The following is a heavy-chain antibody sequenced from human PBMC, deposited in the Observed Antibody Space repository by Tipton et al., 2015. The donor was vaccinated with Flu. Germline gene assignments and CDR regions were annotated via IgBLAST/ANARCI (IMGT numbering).Heavy chain of an antibody. CDR3: ARVSGLGWFLDY. J-gene: IGHJ4*02. V-gene: IGHV4-59*01. Sequence: TLSLTCTASGGSISSYYWSWIRQPPGRGLEWIGYIYYSGSTNYNPSLKSRVTISVDTSKNQFSLKLSSVTAADTAVYYCARVSGLGWFLDYWGQGTLVTVSS. CDR1: GGSISSYY. CDR2: IYYSGST. D-gene: IGHD2-21*01.